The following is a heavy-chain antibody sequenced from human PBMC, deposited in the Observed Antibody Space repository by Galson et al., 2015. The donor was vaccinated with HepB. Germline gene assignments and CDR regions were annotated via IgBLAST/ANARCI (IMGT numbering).Heavy chain of an antibody. V-gene: IGHV7-4-1*02. Sequence: SVKVSCKASGYTFTSYAMNWVRQAPGQGLEWMGWINTNTGNPTYAQGFTERFVFSLDTSVSTAYLQISSLKAEDTAVYYCARDLNALRFLEWLLPGRPPFEYWGQGTLVTVSS. CDR1: GYTFTSYA. CDR3: ARDLNALRFLEWLLPGRPPFEY. J-gene: IGHJ4*02. CDR2: INTNTGNP. D-gene: IGHD3-3*01.